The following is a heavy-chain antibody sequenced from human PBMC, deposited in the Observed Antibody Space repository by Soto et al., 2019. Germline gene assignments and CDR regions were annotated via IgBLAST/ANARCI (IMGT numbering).Heavy chain of an antibody. J-gene: IGHJ3*02. CDR1: GFTFSSYG. Sequence: QVQLVESGGGVVQPGRSLRLSCAASGFTFSSYGMHWVRQAPGKGLGWVAVIWYDGSNKYYADSVKGRFTISRDNSKNTLYLQMNSLRAEDTAVYYCARDSDSYGFGSAFDIWGQGTMVTVSS. CDR3: ARDSDSYGFGSAFDI. CDR2: IWYDGSNK. D-gene: IGHD5-18*01. V-gene: IGHV3-33*01.